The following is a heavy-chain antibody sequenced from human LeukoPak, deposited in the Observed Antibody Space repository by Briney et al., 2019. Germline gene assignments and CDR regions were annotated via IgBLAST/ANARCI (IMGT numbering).Heavy chain of an antibody. CDR2: ISSSSSTI. D-gene: IGHD5-18*01. J-gene: IGHJ3*02. Sequence: GGSLRLSCAASGFTFSSRSMNWVRQAPGKGLEWVSYISSSSSTIYYADSVKGRFTISRDNAKNSLYLQMNRLRAEDTAAYYCARATSGSYGSDAFAIWGQGTKVAVSS. CDR3: ARATSGSYGSDAFAI. V-gene: IGHV3-48*01. CDR1: GFTFSSRS.